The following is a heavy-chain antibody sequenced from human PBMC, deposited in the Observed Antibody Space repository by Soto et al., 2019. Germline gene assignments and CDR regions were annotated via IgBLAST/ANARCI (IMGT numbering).Heavy chain of an antibody. CDR3: ARDRGNGYSSGWYLFPSDAFDI. CDR2: IYYSGST. CDR1: GGSISSSSYY. D-gene: IGHD6-19*01. V-gene: IGHV4-39*01. Sequence: SETLSLTCTVSGGSISSSSYYWGWIRQPPGKGLEWIGSIYYSGSTYYNPSPKSRVTISVDTSKNQFSLKLSSVTAADTAVYYCARDRGNGYSSGWYLFPSDAFDIWGQGTMVTVSS. J-gene: IGHJ3*02.